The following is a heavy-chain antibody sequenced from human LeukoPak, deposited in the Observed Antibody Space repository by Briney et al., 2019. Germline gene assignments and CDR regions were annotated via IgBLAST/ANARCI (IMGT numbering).Heavy chain of an antibody. D-gene: IGHD3-9*01. Sequence: ASVKVSCKASGYTFTSYGISWVRQAPGQGLEWMGWISAYNGNTNYAQKLQGRVTMTTDTSTSTAYMELRSLRSDDTAVYYCASHYDILTGYFPFDYWGQGTLVTVSS. CDR1: GYTFTSYG. CDR2: ISAYNGNT. CDR3: ASHYDILTGYFPFDY. V-gene: IGHV1-18*01. J-gene: IGHJ4*02.